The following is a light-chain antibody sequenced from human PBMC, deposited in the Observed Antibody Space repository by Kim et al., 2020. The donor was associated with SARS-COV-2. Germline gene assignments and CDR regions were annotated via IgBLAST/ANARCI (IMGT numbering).Light chain of an antibody. J-gene: IGKJ4*01. V-gene: IGKV3-20*01. CDR1: QSVSSSY. CDR2: GAS. Sequence: EIVLTQSPGTLSLYPGERATLSCRASQSVSSSYLGWYQQKPGQAPRLLIYGASSRATGIPDRFSGSGSGTDFTLTITRLEPEDFAVYYCQQYGDSPLTFGGGTKVDIK. CDR3: QQYGDSPLT.